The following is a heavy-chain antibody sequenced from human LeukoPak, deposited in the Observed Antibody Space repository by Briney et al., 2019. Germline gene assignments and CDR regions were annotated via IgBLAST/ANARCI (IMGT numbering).Heavy chain of an antibody. V-gene: IGHV3-21*01. CDR1: GFTFSSYS. J-gene: IGHJ4*02. D-gene: IGHD5-12*01. CDR2: ISSSSRYI. CDR3: ASSRAPYGGYDFDY. Sequence: GGSLRLSCAASGFTFSSYSMNWGRQAPGKGLEWVSSISSSSRYIYYAESVKGRFTISRDNAKNSLYLKMNSLSAEDTAVYYCASSRAPYGGYDFDYWGQGTLVTVSS.